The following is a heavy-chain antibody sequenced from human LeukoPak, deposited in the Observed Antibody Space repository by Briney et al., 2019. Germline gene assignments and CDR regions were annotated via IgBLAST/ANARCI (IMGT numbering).Heavy chain of an antibody. D-gene: IGHD6-19*01. V-gene: IGHV3-30-3*01. CDR1: GFTFPIYA. CDR3: AREAAVSGPSYFDF. J-gene: IGHJ4*02. Sequence: GGSLRLSCAASGFTFPIYAIHWVRQAPGKGLEWVAVISYDGSNKYYADSVKGRFTISRDNSKNTLYLQMNSLRAEDTAVYYCAREAAVSGPSYFDFWGRGTLVIVSS. CDR2: ISYDGSNK.